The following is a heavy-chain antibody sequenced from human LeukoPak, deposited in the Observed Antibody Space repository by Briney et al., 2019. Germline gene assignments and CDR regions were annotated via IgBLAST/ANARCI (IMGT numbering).Heavy chain of an antibody. CDR2: IYYSGST. CDR3: ARGGYYYYYMDV. J-gene: IGHJ6*03. Sequence: SETLSLTCTVSGGSISSYYWSWIRQPPGKGLEWIGYIYYSGSTNYNPSLKSRVTISVDTSKNQFSLKLSPVTAADTAVYYCARGGYYYYYMDVWGKGTTVTVSS. V-gene: IGHV4-59*01. CDR1: GGSISSYY.